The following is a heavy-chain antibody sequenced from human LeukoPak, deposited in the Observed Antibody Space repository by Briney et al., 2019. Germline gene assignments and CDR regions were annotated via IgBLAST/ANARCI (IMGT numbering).Heavy chain of an antibody. D-gene: IGHD1-26*01. V-gene: IGHV1-8*01. Sequence: ASVKVSCKASGYTFISYYMYWVRQAPGHGLEWMGWMNPNSGNTGYAQKFQGRVTITRNTSISTAYMELSSLRSEDTAVYYCARGSYPIEYYYYYYMDVWGKGTTVTVSS. CDR2: MNPNSGNT. J-gene: IGHJ6*03. CDR3: ARGSYPIEYYYYYYMDV. CDR1: GYTFISYY.